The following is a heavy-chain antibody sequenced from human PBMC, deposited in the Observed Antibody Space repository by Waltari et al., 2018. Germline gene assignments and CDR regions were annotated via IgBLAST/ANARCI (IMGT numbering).Heavy chain of an antibody. J-gene: IGHJ4*02. V-gene: IGHV4-39*07. CDR1: GGSINSGTHY. Sequence: QLRLQESGPGLVTPSETLSLTCTVPGGSINSGTHYWGWIRQPPGKGLEWIGNIYSSGSTYYNPSLLSRLTISLDTAKNQFSLKLTSVTVADTAVYYCATDPSIPGSSDDFWGQGALVTVSS. D-gene: IGHD1-26*01. CDR2: IYSSGST. CDR3: ATDPSIPGSSDDF.